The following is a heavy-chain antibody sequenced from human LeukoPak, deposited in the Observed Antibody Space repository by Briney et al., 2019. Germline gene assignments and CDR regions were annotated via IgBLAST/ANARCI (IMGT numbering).Heavy chain of an antibody. CDR2: INHSGST. D-gene: IGHD2-2*02. J-gene: IGHJ4*02. Sequence: PSETLSLTCAVYGGSFTGYSWTWIRQPPGKGLEWIGDINHSGSTNYNPSLGSRLTISIDTSKNQFSLKLRSVTAADTAMYFCASDALVSAAILFYWGQGTQVTVSS. V-gene: IGHV4-34*01. CDR1: GGSFTGYS. CDR3: ASDALVSAAILFY.